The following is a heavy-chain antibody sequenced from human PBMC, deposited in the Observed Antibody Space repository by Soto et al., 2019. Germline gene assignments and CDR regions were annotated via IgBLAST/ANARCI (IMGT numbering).Heavy chain of an antibody. J-gene: IGHJ6*02. CDR1: GYSFTSYW. Sequence: GASLRISCKVSGYSFTSYWIGWVRQMPGKGLEWMGIIYPGDSDTRYSPSFQGQVTISADKSISTAYLQWSSLKASDTAMYYCARQSSSSPFGYNYYYYGMDVWGQGTTVTVSS. CDR2: IYPGDSDT. D-gene: IGHD6-6*01. V-gene: IGHV5-51*01. CDR3: ARQSSSSPFGYNYYYYGMDV.